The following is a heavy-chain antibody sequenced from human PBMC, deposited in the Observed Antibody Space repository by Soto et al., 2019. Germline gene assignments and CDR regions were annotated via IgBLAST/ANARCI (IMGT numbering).Heavy chain of an antibody. CDR3: ARDGRYQRWYFDY. V-gene: IGHV4-39*07. Sequence: SETLSLTCTVSGGSISSSSYYWGWIRQPPGKGLEWIGSIYYSGSTYYNPSLKSRVTISVDTSKNQFSLKLSSVTAADTAVYYCARDGRYQRWYFDYWGQGTLGTVSS. D-gene: IGHD2-2*01. CDR2: IYYSGST. CDR1: GGSISSSSYY. J-gene: IGHJ4*02.